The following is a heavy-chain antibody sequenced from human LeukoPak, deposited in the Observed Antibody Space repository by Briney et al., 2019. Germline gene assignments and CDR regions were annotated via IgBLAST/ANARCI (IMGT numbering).Heavy chain of an antibody. CDR3: TRDSNLWSGYPVDWFDP. D-gene: IGHD3-3*01. CDR1: GFTFGDYA. CDR2: IRSKAYGGTT. J-gene: IGHJ5*02. V-gene: IGHV3-49*04. Sequence: PGGSLRLSCTASGFTFGDYAMSWVRQAPGKGLEWVGFIRSKAYGGTTEYAASVKGRFTISRDDSKSIAYLQMNSLKTEDTAVYYCTRDSNLWSGYPVDWFDPWGQGTLVTVSS.